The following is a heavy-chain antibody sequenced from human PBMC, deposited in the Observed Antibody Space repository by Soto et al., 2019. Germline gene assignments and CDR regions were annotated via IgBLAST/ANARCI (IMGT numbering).Heavy chain of an antibody. D-gene: IGHD5-12*01. J-gene: IGHJ4*02. V-gene: IGHV3-21*01. Sequence: GCLSLAWALAGLTVGSYSVDWVRQATGKGLEWVSSISTSSSYIYYADSVKARFTMSRDNANNSLYLQINSLRAEDTAVYYCERGSIVATSVTRFDYWGQGTLVTVSS. CDR1: GLTVGSYS. CDR2: ISTSSSYI. CDR3: ERGSIVATSVTRFDY.